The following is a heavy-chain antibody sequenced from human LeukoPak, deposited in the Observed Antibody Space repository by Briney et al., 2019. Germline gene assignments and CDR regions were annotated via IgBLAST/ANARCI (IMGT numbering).Heavy chain of an antibody. CDR3: ARGERLTDNWFDP. CDR2: IYSGGST. J-gene: IGHJ5*02. Sequence: GGSLRLSCAASGFTVSSNYMSWVRQAPGKGLEWVSFIYSGGSTYYADSVKGRFTISRDNSKNTLYLQMNSLRAEDTAVYYCARGERLTDNWFDPWGQGTLVTVSS. CDR1: GFTVSSNY. D-gene: IGHD7-27*01. V-gene: IGHV3-66*01.